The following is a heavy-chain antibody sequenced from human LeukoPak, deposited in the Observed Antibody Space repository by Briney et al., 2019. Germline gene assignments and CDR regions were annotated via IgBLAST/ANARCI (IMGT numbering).Heavy chain of an antibody. CDR1: GGSISSGGYY. V-gene: IGHV4-31*11. J-gene: IGHJ4*02. Sequence: SQTLSLTCAVSGGSISSGGYYWSWIRQHPGKGLEWIGYIYPTGITFYNPSLKSRVTISVDTSKNQFSVNLRSVTAADTAVYYCARSPLEAAVGLVGYWGQGTLVTVSS. D-gene: IGHD1-26*01. CDR3: ARSPLEAAVGLVGY. CDR2: IYPTGIT.